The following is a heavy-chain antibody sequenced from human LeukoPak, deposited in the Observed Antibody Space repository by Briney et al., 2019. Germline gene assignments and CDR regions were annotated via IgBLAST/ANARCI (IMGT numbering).Heavy chain of an antibody. Sequence: GGSLRLSCAASGFTFDDYAMHWVRQAPGKGLEWVSFITGDGGSTYYADSVKGRFTISRDNSKNSLHLQMNSLRTQDTALYYRAEGYYYDSSGYYYLDYWGQGTLVTVSS. CDR2: ITGDGGST. J-gene: IGHJ4*02. V-gene: IGHV3-43*02. D-gene: IGHD3-22*01. CDR1: GFTFDDYA. CDR3: AEGYYYDSSGYYYLDY.